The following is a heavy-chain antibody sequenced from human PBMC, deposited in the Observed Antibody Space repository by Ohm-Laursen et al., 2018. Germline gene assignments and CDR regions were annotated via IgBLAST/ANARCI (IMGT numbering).Heavy chain of an antibody. CDR1: GDSISSAYY. V-gene: IGHV4-38-2*01. CDR2: IYHGGST. D-gene: IGHD6-13*01. Sequence: PSDTLSLTCAVSGDSISSAYYWGWIRQPPGKGLEWIGSIYHGGSTYYNPSLQSRVTISIDTSKNQFSLILSSVAAADTAVYYCARREDGPAAAGYNWFDPWGQGSLVTVSS. CDR3: ARREDGPAAAGYNWFDP. J-gene: IGHJ5*02.